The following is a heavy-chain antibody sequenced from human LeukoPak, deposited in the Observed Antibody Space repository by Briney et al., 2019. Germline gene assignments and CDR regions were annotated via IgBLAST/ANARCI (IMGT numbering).Heavy chain of an antibody. D-gene: IGHD4-11*01. CDR3: ARDPTGDAFDI. J-gene: IGHJ3*02. Sequence: GGSLRLSCAASGFTVSSNYMSWVRQAPGKGLEWVSVIYSGGSTYYADSVKRRFTISRDNSKNALYLQMNSLRAEDTLVYYCARDPTGDAFDIWGQGTMVTVSS. CDR2: IYSGGST. V-gene: IGHV3-53*01. CDR1: GFTVSSNY.